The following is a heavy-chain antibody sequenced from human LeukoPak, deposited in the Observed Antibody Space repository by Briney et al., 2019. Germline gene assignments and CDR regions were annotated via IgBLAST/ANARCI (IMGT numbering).Heavy chain of an antibody. V-gene: IGHV3-33*01. CDR1: GFTFSSYG. CDR3: VRDLDHNDFWSGYWPDAFDS. CDR2: IGYDGTNE. J-gene: IGHJ3*02. D-gene: IGHD3-3*01. Sequence: PGGSRRLSLAGFGFTFSSYGLHWFRQAPGKGRGGGAVIGYDGTNEYYADSVKGRFTISRDNSRNTLYLQMSRLRAEDTALYYCVRDLDHNDFWSGYWPDAFDSWGQGTMVFVSS.